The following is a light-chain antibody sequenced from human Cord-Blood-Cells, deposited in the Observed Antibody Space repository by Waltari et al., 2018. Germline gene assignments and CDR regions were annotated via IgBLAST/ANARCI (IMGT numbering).Light chain of an antibody. CDR3: QQYNNWPRT. Sequence: ELVMTQSPATLSVSPGERATLPCRASQSVSSNLAWDQQKPGQAPRLLIYGASTRATGIPARFSGSGSGTEFTLTISSLQSEDFAVYYCQQYNNWPRTFGQGTKVEIK. V-gene: IGKV3-15*01. J-gene: IGKJ1*01. CDR1: QSVSSN. CDR2: GAS.